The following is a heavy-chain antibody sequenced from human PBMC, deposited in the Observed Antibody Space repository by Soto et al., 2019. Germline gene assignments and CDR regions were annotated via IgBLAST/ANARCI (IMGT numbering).Heavy chain of an antibody. J-gene: IGHJ5*02. CDR1: GGSISSSSYY. V-gene: IGHV4-39*01. CDR3: ARAVDIVVVVAAINWFDP. Sequence: SETLSLTCTVSGGSISSSSYYWGWIRQPPGKGLEWIGSIYYSGSTYYNPSLKSRVTISVDTSKNQFSLKLSSVTAADTAVYYCARAVDIVVVVAAINWFDPWGQGTLVTVSS. CDR2: IYYSGST. D-gene: IGHD2-15*01.